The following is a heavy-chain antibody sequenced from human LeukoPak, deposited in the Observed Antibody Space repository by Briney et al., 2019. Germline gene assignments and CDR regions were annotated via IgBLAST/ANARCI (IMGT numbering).Heavy chain of an antibody. D-gene: IGHD5-18*01. Sequence: GGSLRLSCAASGFTFSDHYMSWIRQAPGKGLEWVSYISSRGSTIYHADSVKGRFTISRDNAKNSLYLQMKSLRVEDTAVYYCARDGYSYGYGFDYWGQGTLVTVSS. V-gene: IGHV3-11*01. CDR1: GFTFSDHY. J-gene: IGHJ4*02. CDR2: ISSRGSTI. CDR3: ARDGYSYGYGFDY.